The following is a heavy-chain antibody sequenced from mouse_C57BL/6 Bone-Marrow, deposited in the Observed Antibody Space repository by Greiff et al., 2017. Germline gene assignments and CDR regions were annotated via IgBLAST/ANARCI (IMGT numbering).Heavy chain of an antibody. CDR2: IDPETGGT. CDR3: TPLVSITTVVADY. CDR1: GYTFTDYE. Sequence: QVQLQQSGAELVRPGASVTLSCKASGYTFTDYEMHWVKQTPVHGLEWIGAIDPETGGTAYNQKFKGKAILTADKSSSTAYMVLRSLTSEDSAVXYCTPLVSITTVVADYWGQGTTLTVSA. D-gene: IGHD1-1*01. J-gene: IGHJ2*01. V-gene: IGHV1-15*01.